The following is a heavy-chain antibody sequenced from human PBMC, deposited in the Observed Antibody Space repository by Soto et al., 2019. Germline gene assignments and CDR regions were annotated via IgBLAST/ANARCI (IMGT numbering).Heavy chain of an antibody. CDR1: GYTFTGYY. CDR3: ARDLDSTNSWSPY. J-gene: IGHJ4*02. CDR2: INVGSGNT. Sequence: ASVKVSCKASGYTFTGYYMHWVRQAPGQRLEWMGWINVGSGNTKYSQNFQGRVTITRDTSASTAYMELSSLRSEDTAVYYCARDLDSTNSWSPYWGQGTLVTVSS. D-gene: IGHD2-8*02. V-gene: IGHV1-3*01.